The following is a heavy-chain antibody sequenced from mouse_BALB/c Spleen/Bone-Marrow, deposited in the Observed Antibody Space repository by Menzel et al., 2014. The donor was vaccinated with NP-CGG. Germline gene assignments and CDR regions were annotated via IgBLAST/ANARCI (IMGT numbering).Heavy chain of an antibody. CDR3: ARGHDGYRTWFAY. CDR1: GYSFTDYN. J-gene: IGHJ3*01. CDR2: IDPSYGGT. Sequence: EVQLQQSGPELEKPGASVKMSCKASGYSFTDYNMNWVKQSNGKSLEWIGNIDPSYGGTTYNQKFKGKATLTVDKSSSTVYMQLKSLTSEDSAVYYCARGHDGYRTWFAYWGQGTLVTVS. D-gene: IGHD2-3*01. V-gene: IGHV1-39*01.